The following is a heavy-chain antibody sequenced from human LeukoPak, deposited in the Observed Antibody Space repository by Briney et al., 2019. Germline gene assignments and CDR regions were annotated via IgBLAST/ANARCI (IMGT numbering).Heavy chain of an antibody. CDR3: AKDGHSGSWYSYNYFDH. CDR2: IWYDGGNK. CDR1: GFTFSSYG. J-gene: IGHJ4*02. D-gene: IGHD6-13*01. V-gene: IGHV3-33*06. Sequence: GGSLRLSCAASGFTFSSYGMHWVRQAPGKGLEWVAVIWYDGGNKYYPDSVKGRFTISRDNSKNTLYLQMSSLRAEDTAVYYCAKDGHSGSWYSYNYFDHWGQGTLVTVSS.